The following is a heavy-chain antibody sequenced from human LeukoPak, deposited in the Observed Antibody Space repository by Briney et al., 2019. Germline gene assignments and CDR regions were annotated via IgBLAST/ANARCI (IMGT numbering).Heavy chain of an antibody. CDR3: AKDLDGWSSSWYEDFDY. J-gene: IGHJ4*02. Sequence: GGSLRLSRAASGFTFSSYAMSRVRQAPGKRLEWVSAISGSGGGTYYADSVKGRFTISRDNSKNTLYLQMNSLRAEDTAVYYCAKDLDGWSSSWYEDFDYWGQGTLVTVSS. CDR1: GFTFSSYA. CDR2: ISGSGGGT. D-gene: IGHD6-13*01. V-gene: IGHV3-23*01.